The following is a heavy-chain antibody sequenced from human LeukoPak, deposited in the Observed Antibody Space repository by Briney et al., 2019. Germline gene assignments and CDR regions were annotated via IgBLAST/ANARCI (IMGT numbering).Heavy chain of an antibody. J-gene: IGHJ6*02. CDR3: ARDQGSGYAYGMDV. V-gene: IGHV4-4*07. D-gene: IGHD5-12*01. Sequence: SETLSLTCTVSGGSISSYYWSWIRQPAGKGLEWVGRIYTSGSTNYNPSLKSRVTMSVDTSKDQFSLKLSSVTAADTAVYYCARDQGSGYAYGMDVWGQGTTVTVSS. CDR1: GGSISSYY. CDR2: IYTSGST.